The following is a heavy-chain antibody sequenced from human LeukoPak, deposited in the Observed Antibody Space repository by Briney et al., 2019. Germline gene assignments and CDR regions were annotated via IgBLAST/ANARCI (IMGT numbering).Heavy chain of an antibody. D-gene: IGHD6-13*01. V-gene: IGHV3-21*01. CDR2: ISSSSYI. Sequence: GGSLRLSCAASGFTFSSYSMNWVRQAPGKGLEWVSSISSSSYIYYADSVKGRFTISRDNAKNSLYLQMNSLRAEDTAVYYCARGELAAAGNNWFDPWGQGTLVTVSS. CDR1: GFTFSSYS. CDR3: ARGELAAAGNNWFDP. J-gene: IGHJ5*02.